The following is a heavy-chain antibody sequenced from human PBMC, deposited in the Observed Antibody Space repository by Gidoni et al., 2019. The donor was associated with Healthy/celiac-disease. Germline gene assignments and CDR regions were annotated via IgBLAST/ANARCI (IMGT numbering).Heavy chain of an antibody. D-gene: IGHD3-9*01. J-gene: IGHJ4*02. CDR2: SSSKGGTH. Sequence: QVQLVEYGGCLVKPGGSVCVSCVTSGFTFSDYYVRWLRQGPGKWLELVSYSSSKGGTHFYADSVKGRFPISRDNSKNPLYLQMNNRRAEDTAVYYCARDLVSRGGVNWGQGTLVTVSS. CDR3: ARDLVSRGGVN. V-gene: IGHV3-11*01. CDR1: GFTFSDYY.